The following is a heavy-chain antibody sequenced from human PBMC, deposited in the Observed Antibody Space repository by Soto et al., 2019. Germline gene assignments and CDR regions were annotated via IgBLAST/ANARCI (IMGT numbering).Heavy chain of an antibody. CDR1: GFTFGDYA. V-gene: IGHV3-9*01. CDR2: ITWNSGSI. Sequence: GGSLRLSCAASGFTFGDYAMHWVRQAPGKGLEWVSGITWNSGSIRYADSVKGRFTISRDNAKNSLYLQMNSLRAEDTAFYYCAKDTCSRTYCYFDYWGQGTLVTVSS. CDR3: AKDTCSRTYCYFDY. D-gene: IGHD2-2*01. J-gene: IGHJ4*02.